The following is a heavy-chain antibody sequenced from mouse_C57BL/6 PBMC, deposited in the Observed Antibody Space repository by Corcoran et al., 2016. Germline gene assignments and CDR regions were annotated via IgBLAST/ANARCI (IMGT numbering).Heavy chain of an antibody. V-gene: IGHV1-81*01. D-gene: IGHD2-3*01. CDR3: ARLTYDGYLFDY. J-gene: IGHJ2*01. CDR1: GYTFTSYG. Sequence: QVQLQQSGAELARPGASVKLSCKASGYTFTSYGISWVKQRTGQGLEWIGEIYPRSGNTYYNEKVKGKATLTADKSSSTAYMELRSLTSEDSAVYFGARLTYDGYLFDYWGQGTTLTVSS. CDR2: IYPRSGNT.